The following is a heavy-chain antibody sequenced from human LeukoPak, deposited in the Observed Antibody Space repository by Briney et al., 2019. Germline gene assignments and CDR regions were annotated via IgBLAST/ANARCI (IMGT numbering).Heavy chain of an antibody. Sequence: GGSLRLSCAASGFTFSSYAMSWVRQAPGKGLEWVSAISGSGGSTYYADSVKGRFTISRDNSKNTLYLQMNSLRAEDTAVYYCAKSEFDWLNYCYGMDVWGKGTTVTVSS. CDR2: ISGSGGST. CDR1: GFTFSSYA. CDR3: AKSEFDWLNYCYGMDV. J-gene: IGHJ6*04. V-gene: IGHV3-23*01. D-gene: IGHD3-9*01.